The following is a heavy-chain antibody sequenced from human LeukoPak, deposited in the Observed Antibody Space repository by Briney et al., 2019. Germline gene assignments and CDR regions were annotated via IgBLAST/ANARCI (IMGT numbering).Heavy chain of an antibody. V-gene: IGHV3-21*01. D-gene: IGHD3-22*01. CDR3: ARSSDSSGYSHYYYMDV. CDR2: ISSSSYI. CDR1: GFTFSSYS. J-gene: IGHJ6*03. Sequence: AGGSLRLSCAASGFTFSSYSMNWVRQAPGKGLEWVSSISSSSYIYYADSVKGRFTIFRDNAKNSLYLQMNSLRAEDTAVYYCARSSDSSGYSHYYYMDVWGKGTTVTVSS.